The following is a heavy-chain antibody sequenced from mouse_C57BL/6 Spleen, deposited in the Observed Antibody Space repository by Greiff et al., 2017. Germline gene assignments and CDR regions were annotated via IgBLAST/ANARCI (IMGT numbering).Heavy chain of an antibody. CDR2: IDPSDSET. D-gene: IGHD2-1*01. V-gene: IGHV1-52*01. CDR3: ARGEIYYGNYAWFAY. J-gene: IGHJ3*01. Sequence: VQLQQPGAELVRPGSSVKLSCKASGYTFTSYWMHWVKQRPIQGLEWIGNIDPSDSETHSNQKFKDKATLTVDKSSSTAYMQLSSLTSEDSAVYYCARGEIYYGNYAWFAYWGQGTLVTVSA. CDR1: GYTFTSYW.